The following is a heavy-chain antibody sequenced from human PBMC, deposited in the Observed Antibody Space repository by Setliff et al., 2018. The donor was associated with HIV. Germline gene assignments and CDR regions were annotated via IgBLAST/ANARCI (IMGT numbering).Heavy chain of an antibody. D-gene: IGHD6-13*01. Sequence: ASVKVSCKASGYTFTSYYMHWVRQAPGQGLEWMGWINAGNGNTKYSQKFQGRVTITRDTSASTAYMELSSLRSEDTAVYYCAGRPGYSSSWYPPFDYWGQGTLVTVSS. J-gene: IGHJ4*02. V-gene: IGHV1-3*01. CDR2: INAGNGNT. CDR3: AGRPGYSSSWYPPFDY. CDR1: GYTFTSYY.